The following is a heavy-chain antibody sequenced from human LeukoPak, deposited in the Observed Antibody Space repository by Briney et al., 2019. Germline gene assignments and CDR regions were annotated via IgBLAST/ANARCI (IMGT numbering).Heavy chain of an antibody. CDR1: GFTFSSYS. CDR3: ARDSQYSSGPPFDY. Sequence: GGSLRLSCAVSGFTFSSYSMNWVRQAPGKGLEWVSYISSSSSTIYYADSVKGRFTISRDNAKNSLYLQMNSLRAEDTAVYYCARDSQYSSGPPFDYWGQGTLVTVSS. V-gene: IGHV3-48*01. J-gene: IGHJ4*02. D-gene: IGHD6-19*01. CDR2: ISSSSSTI.